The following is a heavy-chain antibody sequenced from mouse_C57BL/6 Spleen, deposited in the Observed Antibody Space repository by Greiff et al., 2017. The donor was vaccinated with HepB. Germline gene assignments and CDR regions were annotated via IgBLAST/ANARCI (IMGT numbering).Heavy chain of an antibody. CDR2: IYPSDSET. CDR1: GYTFTSYW. CDR3: ARKSNYYGSRNFDY. D-gene: IGHD1-1*01. Sequence: QVQLQQPGAELVRPGSSVKLSCKASGYTFTSYWMDWVKQRPGQGLEWIGNIYPSDSETHYNQKFKDKATLTVDKSSSTAYMQLSSLTSEDSAVYYCARKSNYYGSRNFDYWGQGTTLTVSS. V-gene: IGHV1-61*01. J-gene: IGHJ2*01.